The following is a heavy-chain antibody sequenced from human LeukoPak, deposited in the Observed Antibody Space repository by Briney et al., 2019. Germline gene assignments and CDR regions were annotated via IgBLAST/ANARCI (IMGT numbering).Heavy chain of an antibody. CDR2: IYYSGST. V-gene: IGHV4-59*01. CDR3: ARDRVGQQLVGRNYYYYYMDV. Sequence: PSETLSLTCTVSGGSISSYYWSWIRQPPGKGLELIGYIYYSGSTNYNPSLKSRVTISVDTSKNQFSLKLSSVTAADTAVYYCARDRVGQQLVGRNYYYYYMDVWGKGTTVTVSS. CDR1: GGSISSYY. D-gene: IGHD6-13*01. J-gene: IGHJ6*03.